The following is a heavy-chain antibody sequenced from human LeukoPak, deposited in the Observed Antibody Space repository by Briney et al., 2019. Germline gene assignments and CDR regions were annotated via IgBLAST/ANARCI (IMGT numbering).Heavy chain of an antibody. V-gene: IGHV4-39*02. D-gene: IGHD3-3*01. CDR1: GGSISSGGYY. Sequence: SETLSLTCTVSGGSISSGGYYWGWIRQPPGKGLEWIGSIYYSGSTYYNPSLKSRVTISVDTSKNQFSLKLSSVTAADTAVYYCARDEWSIFADWGQGTLVTVSS. CDR3: ARDEWSIFAD. J-gene: IGHJ4*02. CDR2: IYYSGST.